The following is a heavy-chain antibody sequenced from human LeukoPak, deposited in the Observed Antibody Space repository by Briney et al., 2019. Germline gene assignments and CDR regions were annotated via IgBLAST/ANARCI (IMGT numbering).Heavy chain of an antibody. CDR2: IYYSGST. D-gene: IGHD3-16*02. J-gene: IGHJ4*02. Sequence: SETLSLTCTVSGGSISSYYWSWIRQPPGKGLEWIGYIYYSGSTNYNPSLKSRVTISVDTSKNQFSLKLSSVTAADTAVYYCARQGRKGDYVWGSYRYYYFDYWGQGTLVTVSS. CDR3: ARQGRKGDYVWGSYRYYYFDY. V-gene: IGHV4-59*08. CDR1: GGSISSYY.